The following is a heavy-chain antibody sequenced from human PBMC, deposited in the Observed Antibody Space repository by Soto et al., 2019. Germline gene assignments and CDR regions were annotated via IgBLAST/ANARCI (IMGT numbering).Heavy chain of an antibody. J-gene: IGHJ4*02. V-gene: IGHV4-34*01. Sequence: QVQLQQWGAGLLKPSETLSLTCAVYGGSFSGYYWSWIRQPPGKGLEWIGEINHSGSTSYNPSLKSRVTISVDRSKHQFSLKMSSVTAADTAVYYCARGWRQQLVRTMYYFDDWGQGTLVTVSS. CDR2: INHSGST. D-gene: IGHD6-6*01. CDR1: GGSFSGYY. CDR3: ARGWRQQLVRTMYYFDD.